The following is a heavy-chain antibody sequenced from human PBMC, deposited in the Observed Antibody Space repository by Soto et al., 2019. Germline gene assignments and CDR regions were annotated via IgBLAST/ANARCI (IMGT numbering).Heavy chain of an antibody. CDR2: ITVAGGGI. Sequence: EVQLLESGGGLAQPGGSLRLSCAASGFAFSSSAMACIRQTPGKGLQWVSAITVAGGGIYYADSVKGRFTISRDNSKKTLYLQMNSLSAEDTAQYFCAKWPPSPKMGVTSHWGQGTLVTVSS. D-gene: IGHD1-26*01. CDR3: AKWPPSPKMGVTSH. J-gene: IGHJ4*02. V-gene: IGHV3-23*01. CDR1: GFAFSSSA.